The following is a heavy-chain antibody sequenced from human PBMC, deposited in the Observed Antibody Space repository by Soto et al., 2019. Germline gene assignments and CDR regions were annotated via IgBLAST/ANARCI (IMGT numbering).Heavy chain of an antibody. Sequence: PGGSLRLSCAASGFTFSNAWMRWVRQAPGKGLEWVGRIKSKTAGGPTDYAAPVKGRFTISRDDSTNTLYLQMNSLKTEDTAVYYCTTDSGDILTGYYDTPPSYYFDYWGQGTLVTVSS. CDR3: TTDSGDILTGYYDTPPSYYFDY. CDR1: GFTFSNAW. J-gene: IGHJ4*02. D-gene: IGHD3-9*01. CDR2: IKSKTAGGPT. V-gene: IGHV3-15*01.